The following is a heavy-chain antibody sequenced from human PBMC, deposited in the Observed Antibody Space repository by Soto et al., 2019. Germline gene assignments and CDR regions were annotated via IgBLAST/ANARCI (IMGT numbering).Heavy chain of an antibody. CDR3: VKDSIVATTSYFDY. CDR2: ILSNGGST. V-gene: IGHV3-64D*06. Sequence: GGSLRLSCSASGFTFSRYTMHWVRQAPGKGLEYVSAILSNGGSTYYADSVKGRFTISRDNSKNTLYLQMSSLRTEDTAVYYCVKDSIVATTSYFDYWGQGTLVTV. D-gene: IGHD5-12*01. CDR1: GFTFSRYT. J-gene: IGHJ4*02.